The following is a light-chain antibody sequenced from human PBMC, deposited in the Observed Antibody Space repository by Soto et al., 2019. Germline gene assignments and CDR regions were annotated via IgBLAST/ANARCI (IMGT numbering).Light chain of an antibody. CDR1: QSVSSN. J-gene: IGKJ1*01. CDR2: GAS. V-gene: IGKV3-15*01. CDR3: QQYNNWPRT. Sequence: EIVMTQSPATLSVSPGERATLSCRASQSVSSNLAWYQQKPGQAPRLLIYGASTRETGIPARFSGSGSGTEFTLTISSLQSEDFALYYCQQYNNWPRTFGQGTKVDI.